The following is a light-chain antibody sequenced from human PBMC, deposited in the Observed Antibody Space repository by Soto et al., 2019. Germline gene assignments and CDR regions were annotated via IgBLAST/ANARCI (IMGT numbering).Light chain of an antibody. Sequence: QSVLTQPASVSGSPGQSITISCTGTSSDVGRYNYVSWYQQHPGKAPKLMIYEVTNRPSGVSNRFSGSKSGNTASLTISGLQSEDEADYYCSSYTPSSTLFGGGTK. CDR1: SSDVGRYNY. CDR3: SSYTPSSTL. CDR2: EVT. J-gene: IGLJ2*01. V-gene: IGLV2-14*01.